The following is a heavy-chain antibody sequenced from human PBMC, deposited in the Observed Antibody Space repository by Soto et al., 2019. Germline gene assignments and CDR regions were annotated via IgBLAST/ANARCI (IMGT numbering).Heavy chain of an antibody. D-gene: IGHD2-2*01. CDR2: IYHTGKT. Sequence: SETLSLTCTVSSDAIYIGGYYWTWIRQHPGKGLEWIGYIYHTGKTYYNPSLESRVTMSVDTSKNQFSLKLASVTAADTAVYYCARDGSSTAIWIVPWGQGTRVTVS. CDR3: ARDGSSTAIWIVP. J-gene: IGHJ5*02. V-gene: IGHV4-31*03. CDR1: SDAIYIGGYY.